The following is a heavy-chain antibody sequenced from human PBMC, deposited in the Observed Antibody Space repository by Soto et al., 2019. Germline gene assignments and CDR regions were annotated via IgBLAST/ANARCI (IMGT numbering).Heavy chain of an antibody. J-gene: IGHJ4*02. Sequence: QVQLVESGGGVVQPGRSLRLSCAASGFTFSSYGMHWVRQAPGKGLEWVAVISYDGSNKYYADSVKGRFTISRDNSKNTLYLQMNSLRAEDTAVYYCAKLETDSSGWYGGWGQGTLGTVSS. CDR1: GFTFSSYG. V-gene: IGHV3-30*18. CDR3: AKLETDSSGWYGG. D-gene: IGHD6-19*01. CDR2: ISYDGSNK.